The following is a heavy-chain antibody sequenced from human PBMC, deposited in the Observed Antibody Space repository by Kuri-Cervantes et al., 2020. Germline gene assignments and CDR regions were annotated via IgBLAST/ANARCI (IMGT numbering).Heavy chain of an antibody. V-gene: IGHV3-21*01. CDR3: ARERRIAEDAFDI. J-gene: IGHJ3*02. CDR1: GFTFSSYS. CDR2: ISSSSSYI. D-gene: IGHD6-13*01. Sequence: GGSLRLSCAASGFTFSSYSMNWVRQAPGKGLEWVSSISSSSSYIYYADSVKGRFTISRDNAKNSLYLQMNSLRAEDTAVYYRARERRIAEDAFDIWGQGTMVTVSS.